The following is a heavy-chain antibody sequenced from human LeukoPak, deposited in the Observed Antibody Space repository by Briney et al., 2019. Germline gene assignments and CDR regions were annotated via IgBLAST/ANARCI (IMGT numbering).Heavy chain of an antibody. V-gene: IGHV3-30*18. J-gene: IGHJ4*02. CDR3: AQDGAVVVVASTLVY. Sequence: GGSLRLSCAASGLTFSSYNMNWVRQAPGKGLEWVAVISYDGNNKYYADSVKGRFTISRDNSKNTLYLQMSSLRAEDTAVYYCAQDGAVVVVASTLVYWGQGTLVTVSS. CDR2: ISYDGNNK. D-gene: IGHD2-15*01. CDR1: GLTFSSYN.